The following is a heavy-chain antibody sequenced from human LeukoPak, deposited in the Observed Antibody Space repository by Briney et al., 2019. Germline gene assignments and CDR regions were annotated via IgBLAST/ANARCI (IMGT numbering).Heavy chain of an antibody. CDR3: ASGRGDLSGAFDI. CDR1: GYTFTSYD. D-gene: IGHD2-21*02. V-gene: IGHV1-8*01. J-gene: IGHJ3*02. Sequence: GASLKVSCKASGYTFTSYDINWVRQATGQGLEWMGWMNSNSGNTGYAQKFKGRVTMTRTTSISTAYMELSSVRSEDTAVYYCASGRGDLSGAFDIWGQGTRVTVSS. CDR2: MNSNSGNT.